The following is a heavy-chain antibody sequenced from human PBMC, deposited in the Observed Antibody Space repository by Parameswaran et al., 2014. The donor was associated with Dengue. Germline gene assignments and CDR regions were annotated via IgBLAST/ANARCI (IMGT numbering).Heavy chain of an antibody. V-gene: IGHV4-34*01. Sequence: SQTLSLTCAVYGGSFSGYYWSWIRQPPGKELEWIGEINHSGSTNYNPSLKSRVTISVDTSKNQFSLKLSSVTAADTAVYYCARVRVGYCTNGVCPPGIVDYWGQGTLVTVSS. CDR2: INHSGST. D-gene: IGHD2-8*01. J-gene: IGHJ4*02. CDR1: GGSFSGYY. CDR3: ARVRVGYCTNGVCPPGIVDY.